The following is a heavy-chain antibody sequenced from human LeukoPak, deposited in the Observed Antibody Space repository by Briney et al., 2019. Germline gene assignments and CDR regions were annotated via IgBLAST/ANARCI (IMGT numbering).Heavy chain of an antibody. Sequence: GGSLRLSCAASGFNFDDYGMSWVRQAPGKGLEWVSGINWNGGSIGYADSVKGRFTISRDNAKNSLYLQMNGLRAEDTALYLCARGRSWIFYYHYHMDVWGKGTTVTVSS. CDR2: INWNGGSI. D-gene: IGHD2-2*03. CDR3: ARGRSWIFYYHYHMDV. J-gene: IGHJ6*03. V-gene: IGHV3-20*01. CDR1: GFNFDDYG.